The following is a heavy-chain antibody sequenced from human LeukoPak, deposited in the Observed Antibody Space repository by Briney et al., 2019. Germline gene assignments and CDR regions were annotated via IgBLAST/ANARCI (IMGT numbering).Heavy chain of an antibody. CDR2: VSQSGTTI. V-gene: IGHV3-11*01. CDR3: AREGHTYGSDY. CDR1: GSTLIDTY. D-gene: IGHD3-10*01. J-gene: IGHJ4*02. Sequence: GGSRRFSGAASGSTLIDTYLSWARRAPGKGLEWVSYVSQSGTTIYYADSVKGRFTISRDNGKNSLYLQMNSLRADDTAVYYCAREGHTYGSDYWGQGTLVTVSS.